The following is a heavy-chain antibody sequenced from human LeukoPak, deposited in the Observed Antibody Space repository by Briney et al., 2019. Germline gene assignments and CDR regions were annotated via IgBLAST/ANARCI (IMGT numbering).Heavy chain of an antibody. V-gene: IGHV3-74*01. D-gene: IGHD1-26*01. CDR1: GFSFSYFW. CDR3: TRELEYRGSPDDAFDI. Sequence: PGGSLRPSCAASGFSFSYFWMHWVRQAPGKGLVWVSRINRDGSGTSYADSVKGRFTISRDNAKNTLSLQMNSLRAEDTAVYYCTRELEYRGSPDDAFDIWGQGTMVTVSS. J-gene: IGHJ3*02. CDR2: INRDGSGT.